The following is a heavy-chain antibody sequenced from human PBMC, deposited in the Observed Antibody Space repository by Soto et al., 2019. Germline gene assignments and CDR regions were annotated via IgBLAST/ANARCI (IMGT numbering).Heavy chain of an antibody. Sequence: QVQLVQSGAEVKKPGSSVKVSCKASGGTFSSYAISWVRQAPGQGLEWMGGIIPIFGTANYAQKFQGRVTITADESTSTAYMELSSLRSEDTAVYYCARGGGDPYYYYYYGMDVWGQGTTVTVSS. CDR3: ARGGGDPYYYYYYGMDV. CDR2: IIPIFGTA. J-gene: IGHJ6*02. V-gene: IGHV1-69*01. CDR1: GGTFSSYA. D-gene: IGHD2-21*02.